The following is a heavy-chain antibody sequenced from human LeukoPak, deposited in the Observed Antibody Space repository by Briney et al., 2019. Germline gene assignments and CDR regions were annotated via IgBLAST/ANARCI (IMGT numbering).Heavy chain of an antibody. CDR2: IRYDGSNK. Sequence: PGGSLRLSCTASGFTFSTYGMHWVRQAPGKGLEWVAFIRYDGSNKYYADSVKGRFTISRDNAKNTLYLQTNSLRAEDTAVYYCARDSPSRWRDYWGQGTLVTVSS. CDR1: GFTFSTYG. V-gene: IGHV3-30*02. D-gene: IGHD6-6*01. CDR3: ARDSPSRWRDY. J-gene: IGHJ4*02.